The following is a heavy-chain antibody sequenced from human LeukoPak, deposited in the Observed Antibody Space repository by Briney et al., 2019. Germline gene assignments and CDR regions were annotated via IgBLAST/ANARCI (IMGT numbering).Heavy chain of an antibody. CDR2: IRYDGSNK. V-gene: IGHV3-30*02. Sequence: GGSLRLSCAASGFTFSSYAMHWVRQAPGKGLEWVIFIRYDGSNKYYADSVKGRFTISRDNSKNTLYLQMNSLRAEDTAVYYCAKGSKEVLFTRDHYMDVWGKGTTVTISS. CDR1: GFTFSSYA. J-gene: IGHJ6*03. CDR3: AKGSKEVLFTRDHYMDV. D-gene: IGHD3-3*01.